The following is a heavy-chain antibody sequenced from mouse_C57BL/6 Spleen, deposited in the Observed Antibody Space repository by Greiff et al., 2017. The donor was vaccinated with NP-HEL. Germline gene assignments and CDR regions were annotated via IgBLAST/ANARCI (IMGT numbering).Heavy chain of an antibody. Sequence: QVQLQQSGPELVKPGASVKISCKASGYAFSSSWMNWVKQRPGKGLEWIGRIYPGDGDTNYNGKFKGKATLTADKSSSTAYMQLSSLTSEDSAVYFCARCWDDYFDYWGQGTTLTVSS. J-gene: IGHJ2*01. CDR2: IYPGDGDT. CDR1: GYAFSSSW. D-gene: IGHD4-1*01. V-gene: IGHV1-82*01. CDR3: ARCWDDYFDY.